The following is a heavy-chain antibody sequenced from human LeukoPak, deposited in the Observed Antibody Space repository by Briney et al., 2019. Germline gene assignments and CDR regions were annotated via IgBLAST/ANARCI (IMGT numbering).Heavy chain of an antibody. CDR2: ICGSGGCT. V-gene: IGHV3-23*01. Sequence: GGSLRLSCAASGFTFNTYAIYWVRQAPGKGLEWVSGICGSGGCTYYADSVKGRFTISRANSKNTVYLQMNSLTADDTAIYYCAKTTVGYSSGRYPGWPADCWGQGTLVTVRS. J-gene: IGHJ4*02. CDR1: GFTFNTYA. D-gene: IGHD6-19*01. CDR3: AKTTVGYSSGRYPGWPADC.